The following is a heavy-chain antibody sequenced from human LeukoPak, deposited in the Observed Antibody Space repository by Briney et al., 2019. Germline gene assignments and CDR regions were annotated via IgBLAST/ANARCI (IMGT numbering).Heavy chain of an antibody. CDR3: ATVISSPNYYDSSGFDY. CDR1: GYTLTELS. V-gene: IGHV1-24*01. Sequence: GASVKVSCKVSGYTLTELSMHWVRQAPGKGLEWMGGFDPEDGETIYAQKFQGRVTMTEDTSTDTAYMELSSLRSEDTAVYYCATVISSPNYYDSSGFDYWGQGTLVTVSS. J-gene: IGHJ4*02. CDR2: FDPEDGET. D-gene: IGHD3-22*01.